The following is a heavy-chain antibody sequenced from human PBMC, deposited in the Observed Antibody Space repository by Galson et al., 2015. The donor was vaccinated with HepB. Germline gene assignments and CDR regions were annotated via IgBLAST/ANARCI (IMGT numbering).Heavy chain of an antibody. J-gene: IGHJ3*02. CDR2: IIPILGIA. CDR3: ARDGDYYDSSGHYYADDDAFDI. CDR1: GGIFSSCT. D-gene: IGHD3-22*01. Sequence: SVKVSCKASGGIFSSCTISWVRQAPGQGLEWMGRIIPILGIANYAQKFQGRVTITADKSTSTAYMELSSLRSEDTAVYYCARDGDYYDSSGHYYADDDAFDIWGQGTMVTVSS. V-gene: IGHV1-69*04.